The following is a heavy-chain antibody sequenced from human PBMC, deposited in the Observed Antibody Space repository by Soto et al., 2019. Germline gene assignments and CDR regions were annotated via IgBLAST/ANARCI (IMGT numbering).Heavy chain of an antibody. Sequence: EAQLLESGGGLVQPGGSLRLSCAASGFTFSTYPMSWVRQAPGKGLEWVSGISGSGISTYYTDSVKGRFTISRDNSKNTVFLQMNSLRDEDTAVYYCVKPPVITASYYYYDMDVWGQGTTFTVSS. CDR1: GFTFSTYP. J-gene: IGHJ6*02. D-gene: IGHD4-4*01. CDR3: VKPPVITASYYYYDMDV. V-gene: IGHV3-23*01. CDR2: ISGSGIST.